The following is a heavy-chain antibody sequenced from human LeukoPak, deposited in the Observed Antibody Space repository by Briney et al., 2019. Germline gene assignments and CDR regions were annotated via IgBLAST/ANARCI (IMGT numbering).Heavy chain of an antibody. D-gene: IGHD2-2*01. V-gene: IGHV1-24*01. J-gene: IGHJ6*03. CDR3: ARGTPAPPSDYYYMDV. CDR2: FDPEDGET. Sequence: ASVKVSCKVSGYTLTELSMHWVRQAPGKGLEWMGGFDPEDGETIYAQKFQGRVTITADKSTSTAYMELSSLRSEDTAVYYCARGTPAPPSDYYYMDVWGKGTTVTVSS. CDR1: GYTLTELS.